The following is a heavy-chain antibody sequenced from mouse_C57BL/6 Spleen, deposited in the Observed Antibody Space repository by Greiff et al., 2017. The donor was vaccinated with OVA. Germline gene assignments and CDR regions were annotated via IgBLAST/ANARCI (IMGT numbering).Heavy chain of an antibody. V-gene: IGHV1-64*01. Sequence: VQLQQPGAELVKPGASVKLSCKASGYTFTSYWMHWVKQRPGQGLEWIGMIHPNSGSTNYNEKFKSKATLTVDKSSSTAYMQLSSLTSEDSAVYYCARENSNYPYAMDYWGQGTSVTVSS. D-gene: IGHD2-5*01. CDR3: ARENSNYPYAMDY. J-gene: IGHJ4*01. CDR1: GYTFTSYW. CDR2: IHPNSGST.